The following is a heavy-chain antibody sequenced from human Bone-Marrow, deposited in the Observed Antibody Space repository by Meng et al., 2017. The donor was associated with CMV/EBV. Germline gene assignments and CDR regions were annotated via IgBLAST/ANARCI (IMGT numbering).Heavy chain of an antibody. D-gene: IGHD6-6*01. CDR3: AKDRKISIAARPAVFYFDY. CDR2: ISSSGSTI. Sequence: GESLKISCAASGFTFSSYEMNWVRQAPGKGLEWVSYISSSGSTIYYADSVKGRFTISRDNAKNSLYLQMNSLRAEDTAVYYCAKDRKISIAARPAVFYFDYWGQGTLVTVSS. J-gene: IGHJ4*02. CDR1: GFTFSSYE. V-gene: IGHV3-48*03.